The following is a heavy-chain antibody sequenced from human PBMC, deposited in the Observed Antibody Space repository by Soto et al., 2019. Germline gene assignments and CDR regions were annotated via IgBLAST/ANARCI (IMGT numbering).Heavy chain of an antibody. CDR3: ARDEVLRYFGHYYVDV. V-gene: IGHV3-30-3*01. D-gene: IGHD1-26*01. CDR2: ISYDGSHE. J-gene: IGHJ6*03. Sequence: PLWSQRLPTAGPPFKLVDYAGEWVRTSRGKGLEWVALISYDGSHEYYADSVKGRFSLSRDNSKNTVYLQMTSLRVDDTAVYYCARDEVLRYFGHYYVDVWGQGTTVIVAS. CDR1: PFKLVDYA.